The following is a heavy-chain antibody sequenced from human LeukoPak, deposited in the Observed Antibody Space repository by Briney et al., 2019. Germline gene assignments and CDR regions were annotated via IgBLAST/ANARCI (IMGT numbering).Heavy chain of an antibody. V-gene: IGHV3-23*01. J-gene: IGHJ3*02. D-gene: IGHD6-13*01. CDR1: GFTFNNYA. CDR3: AKDLPYSGWAFEI. Sequence: PRGSLRLSCAASGFTFNNYAMSWVRQAPGKGLEWVSLIMSGGTTYYADSVKGRFTISRDKSKDTLHLQMNSLRAEDTAVYYCAKDLPYSGWAFEIWGLGTMVTVSS. CDR2: IMSGGTT.